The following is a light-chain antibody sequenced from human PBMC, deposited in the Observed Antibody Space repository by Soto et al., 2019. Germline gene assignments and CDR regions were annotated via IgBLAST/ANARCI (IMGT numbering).Light chain of an antibody. CDR3: TTWDDSLSGVL. CDR1: SSNIGNNY. J-gene: IGLJ2*01. CDR2: RNN. V-gene: IGLV1-47*03. Sequence: QSVLTQPPSASGTPGQRVTLSCSGSSSNIGNNYVFWYQQRPGTAPKLLIYRNNQRPSGVPDRCSGSKSGTSASLAISGLWSEDETNYYCTTWDDSLSGVLFGGGTKLTVL.